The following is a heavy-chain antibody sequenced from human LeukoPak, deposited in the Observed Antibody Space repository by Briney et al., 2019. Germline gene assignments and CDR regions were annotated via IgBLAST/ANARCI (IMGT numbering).Heavy chain of an antibody. J-gene: IGHJ4*02. CDR1: GGSISSWTYY. V-gene: IGHV4-39*01. Sequence: PSETLSLTCTVSGGSISSWTYYWGWIRQPPGKGLEWIGTLYYGGTNYYNPSLKSRVTISVDTSKNQFSLNLNSVTAADTAVYYCAYGSNSAADHWGQGTLVTVSS. CDR3: AYGSNSAADH. CDR2: LYYGGTN. D-gene: IGHD4-23*01.